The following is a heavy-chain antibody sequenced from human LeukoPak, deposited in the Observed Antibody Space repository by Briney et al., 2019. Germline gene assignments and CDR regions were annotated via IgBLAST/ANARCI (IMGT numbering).Heavy chain of an antibody. J-gene: IGHJ4*02. V-gene: IGHV1-8*01. D-gene: IGHD5-24*01. CDR3: ARVGSSTTWLHDY. CDR1: GYTFTSYD. CDR2: MNPNSGNT. Sequence: GASVKVSCKASGYTFTSYDINWVRQATGQGLEWMGWMNPNSGNTGYAQKFQGRVTMTRNTSISTAYMELRSLRSDDTAVYYCARVGSSTTWLHDYWGQGTLVTVSS.